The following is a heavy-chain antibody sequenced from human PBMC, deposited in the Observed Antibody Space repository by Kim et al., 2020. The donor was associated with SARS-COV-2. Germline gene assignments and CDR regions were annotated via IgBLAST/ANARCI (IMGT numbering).Heavy chain of an antibody. D-gene: IGHD6-19*01. CDR3: ARDMDSSGWYHYFDY. V-gene: IGHV3-66*01. J-gene: IGHJ4*02. Sequence: DSVNGRFTIARDDSEFQLYLQMNSLRAEDTAVYYGARDMDSSGWYHYFDYWGQGTLVTVSS.